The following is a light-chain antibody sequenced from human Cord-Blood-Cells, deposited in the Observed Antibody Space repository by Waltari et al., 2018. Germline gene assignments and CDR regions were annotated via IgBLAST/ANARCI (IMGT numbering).Light chain of an antibody. CDR1: SRDVGGYNY. Sequence: QSALTQPASVSGSPGQSITIPCTGTSRDVGGYNYVSWYQPHPGKAPKLMIYDVSKRPAGVSNRFSGSKSGNTASLTISGLQAEDEADYYCSSYTSSSTWVFGGGTKLTVL. CDR2: DVS. CDR3: SSYTSSSTWV. J-gene: IGLJ3*02. V-gene: IGLV2-14*01.